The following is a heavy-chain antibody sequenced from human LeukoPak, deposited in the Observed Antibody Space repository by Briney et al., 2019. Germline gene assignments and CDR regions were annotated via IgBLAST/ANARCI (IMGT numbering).Heavy chain of an antibody. D-gene: IGHD6-13*01. Sequence: WASVKVSCKASGYTFTTYAIHWVRQAPGQGLEWMGWINAGNGNTKYSQKFQGRVTITRDTSATTAYMELSSLRSEDTAVYYCARAPTGYSSSWLYWGRGTLVTVSS. J-gene: IGHJ4*02. CDR2: INAGNGNT. CDR1: GYTFTTYA. CDR3: ARAPTGYSSSWLY. V-gene: IGHV1-3*01.